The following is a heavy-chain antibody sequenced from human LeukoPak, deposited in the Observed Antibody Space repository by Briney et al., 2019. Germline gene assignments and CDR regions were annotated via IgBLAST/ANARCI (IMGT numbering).Heavy chain of an antibody. D-gene: IGHD3-10*01. CDR1: GGSFSGYY. V-gene: IGHV4-34*01. CDR2: INHSGST. CDR3: ARLGSYYYGSGSYYSY. Sequence: SETLSLTCAVYGGSFSGYYWSWIRQPPGKGLEWIGEINHSGSTNYNPSLKSRVTISVDTSKNQFSLKLSSVTAADTAVYYCARLGSYYYGSGSYYSYWGQGTLVTASS. J-gene: IGHJ4*02.